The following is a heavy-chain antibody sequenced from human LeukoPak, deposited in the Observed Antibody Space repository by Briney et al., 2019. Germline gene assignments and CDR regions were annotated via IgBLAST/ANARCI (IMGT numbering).Heavy chain of an antibody. J-gene: IGHJ4*02. CDR1: GGSISSYY. Sequence: SQTLSLTCTVSGGSISSYYWSWIRQPPGKGLEWIGYIYYSGSTNYNPSLKSRVTISVDTSKNQFSLKLSSVTAADTAVYYCARETQHSSGWYDYWGQGTLVTVSS. V-gene: IGHV4-59*01. D-gene: IGHD6-19*01. CDR2: IYYSGST. CDR3: ARETQHSSGWYDY.